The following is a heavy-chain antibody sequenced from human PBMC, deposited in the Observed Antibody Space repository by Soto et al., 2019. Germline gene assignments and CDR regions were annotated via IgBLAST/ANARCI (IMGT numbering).Heavy chain of an antibody. J-gene: IGHJ4*02. CDR2: IYYSGST. CDR3: ARIVDTAMAFDY. CDR1: GGSISSGGYY. D-gene: IGHD5-18*01. V-gene: IGHV4-31*03. Sequence: SETLSLTCTVSGGSISSGGYYWSWIRQRPGKGLEWIGYIYYSGSTYYNPSLKSRVTISVDTSKNQFSLKLSSVTAADTAVYYCARIVDTAMAFDYWGQGTLVTVSS.